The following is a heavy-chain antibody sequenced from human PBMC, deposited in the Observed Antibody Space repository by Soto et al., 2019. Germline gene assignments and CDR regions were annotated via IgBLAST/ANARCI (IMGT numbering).Heavy chain of an antibody. CDR1: GFTFSSYS. J-gene: IGHJ4*02. CDR2: ISSSSSYI. Sequence: NPGGSPRLSCAASGFTFSSYSMNWVRQAPGKGLEWVSSISSSSSYIYYADSVKGRFTISRDNAKNSLYLQMNSLRAEDTAVYYCARGLDVKYCSSTSCYGGFDYWGQGTLVTVSS. D-gene: IGHD2-2*01. V-gene: IGHV3-21*01. CDR3: ARGLDVKYCSSTSCYGGFDY.